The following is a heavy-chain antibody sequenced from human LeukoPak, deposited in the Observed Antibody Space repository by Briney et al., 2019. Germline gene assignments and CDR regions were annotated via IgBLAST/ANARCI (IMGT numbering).Heavy chain of an antibody. CDR1: GFTFSSYS. Sequence: GGSLRLSCAASGFTFSSYSMNWVRQAPGKGLEWVSSISSSSSYIYYADSVKGRFTISRDNAKNSLYLQMNSLRAEDTAVYYCARDSVTMVRGVHPDYGGQGTLVTVS. CDR3: ARDSVTMVRGVHPDY. D-gene: IGHD3-10*01. CDR2: ISSSSSYI. V-gene: IGHV3-21*01. J-gene: IGHJ4*02.